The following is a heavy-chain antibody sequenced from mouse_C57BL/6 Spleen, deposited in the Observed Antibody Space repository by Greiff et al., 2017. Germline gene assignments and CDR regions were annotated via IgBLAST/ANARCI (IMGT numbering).Heavy chain of an antibody. Sequence: VQLQQSGAELVRPGASVTLSCKASGYTFTDYEMHWVKQTPVHGLEWIGAIDPETGGTAYNQKFKGKAILTADKSSSTAYMELRSLTSDDSAVYYCTSSDYYGSRRFAYWGQGTLVTVSA. CDR2: IDPETGGT. CDR3: TSSDYYGSRRFAY. J-gene: IGHJ3*01. CDR1: GYTFTDYE. V-gene: IGHV1-15*01. D-gene: IGHD1-1*01.